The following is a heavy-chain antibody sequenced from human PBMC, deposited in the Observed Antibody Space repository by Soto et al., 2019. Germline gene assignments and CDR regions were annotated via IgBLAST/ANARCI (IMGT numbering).Heavy chain of an antibody. CDR1: GDSISSGDYY. Sequence: PSETLSLTCTVSGDSISSGDYYWSWIRQPPGKGLEWIGYIYSRGSTYYNPSLKSRVTISVDTSKNQFSLKLSSVTAADTAVYYCARDNRAMVNFDYWGQGTLVTVSS. CDR2: IYSRGST. CDR3: ARDNRAMVNFDY. D-gene: IGHD5-18*01. J-gene: IGHJ4*02. V-gene: IGHV4-30-4*01.